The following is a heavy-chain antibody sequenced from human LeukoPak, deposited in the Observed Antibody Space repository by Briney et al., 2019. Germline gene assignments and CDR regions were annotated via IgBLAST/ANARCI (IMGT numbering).Heavy chain of an antibody. CDR3: ARRGHGYGSPFDY. CDR1: GFTVSSNY. J-gene: IGHJ4*02. Sequence: GGSLRLSCAASGFTVSSNYMSWVRQAPGKGLEWVSMIYTGGNTFYTDSVKGRFTISRDSSKNTLDLQMNSLRAEDTAVYYCARRGHGYGSPFDYWGRGTLVTVSS. V-gene: IGHV3-66*04. CDR2: IYTGGNT. D-gene: IGHD5-18*01.